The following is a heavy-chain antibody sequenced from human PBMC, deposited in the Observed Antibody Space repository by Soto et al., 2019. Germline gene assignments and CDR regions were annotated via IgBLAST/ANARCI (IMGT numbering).Heavy chain of an antibody. CDR2: IYYSGSGST. CDR3: ARQGAHRYCSTTSCYTHIYYMDV. D-gene: IGHD2-2*02. CDR1: GGSISSSSHY. Sequence: SETLSLTCTVSGGSISSSSHYWGWIRQPPGKGLEWIGSIYYSGSGSTYSHPSLKSRITISVDTSKNQFSLKLSSVTAADTAVYYCARQGAHRYCSTTSCYTHIYYMDVWGKGTTVTVSS. V-gene: IGHV4-39*01. J-gene: IGHJ6*03.